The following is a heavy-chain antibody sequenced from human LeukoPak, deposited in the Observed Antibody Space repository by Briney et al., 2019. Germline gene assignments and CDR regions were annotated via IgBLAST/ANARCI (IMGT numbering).Heavy chain of an antibody. D-gene: IGHD1-1*01. CDR3: ARGGRRRNWFDP. CDR2: INHSGST. Sequence: SETLSLTCAVYGGSFSGYYWSWIRQPPGKGLEWIGEINHSGSTNYNPSLKSRVTIPVDTSKNQFSLKLSSVTAADTAVYYCARGGRRRNWFDPWGQGTLVTVSS. CDR1: GGSFSGYY. J-gene: IGHJ5*02. V-gene: IGHV4-34*01.